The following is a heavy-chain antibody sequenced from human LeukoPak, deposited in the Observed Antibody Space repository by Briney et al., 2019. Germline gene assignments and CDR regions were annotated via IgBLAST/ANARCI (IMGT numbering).Heavy chain of an antibody. J-gene: IGHJ4*02. V-gene: IGHV3-30*18. Sequence: GGSLRLPCAASGFNFSNYGMYGVRQAPAKGLHWVALISYDGSQYYADSVKGRFTISRDKSKHTLHLQMNSLRTEDTAVYYCAKGRSGTAVAAPDYWGQGTLVTVSS. D-gene: IGHD6-19*01. CDR3: AKGRSGTAVAAPDY. CDR2: ISYDGSQ. CDR1: GFNFSNYG.